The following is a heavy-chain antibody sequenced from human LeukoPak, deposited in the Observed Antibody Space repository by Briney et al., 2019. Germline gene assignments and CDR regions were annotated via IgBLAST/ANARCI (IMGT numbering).Heavy chain of an antibody. CDR2: ISGHNGNT. V-gene: IGHV1-18*01. D-gene: IGHD2-2*01. Sequence: ASVKVSCKASGYSLSSYSMSWVRKAPGQGLEWVGRISGHNGNTNYAQKFQGRVTMTTDTSTSTAYMELRSLRSDDTAVYYCAREDIIIVPATLRGEDYYYGMDVWGQGTTVTVSS. CDR1: GYSLSSYS. J-gene: IGHJ6*02. CDR3: AREDIIIVPATLRGEDYYYGMDV.